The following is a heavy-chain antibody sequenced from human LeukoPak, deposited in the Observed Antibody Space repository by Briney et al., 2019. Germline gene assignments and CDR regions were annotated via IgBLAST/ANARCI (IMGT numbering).Heavy chain of an antibody. V-gene: IGHV1-69*08. Sequence: SVKVSCKTSGGTFLSHTFSWVRQAPGHGLEWIGKVTPVIETAKYAQTFQGRVSIYTDRDTTTVYMDLSGLRPDDTADYYCTRVNLRGSNYNWFDPWGQGTRVIVSS. CDR2: VTPVIETA. D-gene: IGHD3-10*01. CDR3: TRVNLRGSNYNWFDP. J-gene: IGHJ5*02. CDR1: GGTFLSHT.